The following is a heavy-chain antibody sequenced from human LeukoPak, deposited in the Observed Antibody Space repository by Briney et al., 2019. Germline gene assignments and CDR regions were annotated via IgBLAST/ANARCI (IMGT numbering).Heavy chain of an antibody. CDR2: LSGSGFNT. D-gene: IGHD6-13*01. CDR1: GFTFSNFA. V-gene: IGHV3-23*01. J-gene: IGHJ6*02. CDR3: ARAGTNWYPPANYGMDV. Sequence: GGSLRLSCGASGFTFSNFAMTWVRQAPGRGLEWVSALSGSGFNTYYADSVKGRFTISRDNSQNTLYLQMNSLRVEDTAVYYCARAGTNWYPPANYGMDVWGQGTTVTVSS.